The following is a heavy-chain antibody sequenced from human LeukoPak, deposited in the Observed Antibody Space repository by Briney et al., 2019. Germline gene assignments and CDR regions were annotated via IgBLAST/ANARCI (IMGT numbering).Heavy chain of an antibody. V-gene: IGHV1-24*01. CDR3: ATGWVTWIQLWLRFDY. CDR2: FDPEDGET. Sequence: GASVKVSCKVSGYTLTELSMHWVRQAPGKGLEWMGGFDPEDGETIYAQKFQGRVTMTEDTSTDTAYMELSSLRSEDTAVYYCATGWVTWIQLWLRFDYWGQGTLVTVSS. J-gene: IGHJ4*02. CDR1: GYTLTELS. D-gene: IGHD5-18*01.